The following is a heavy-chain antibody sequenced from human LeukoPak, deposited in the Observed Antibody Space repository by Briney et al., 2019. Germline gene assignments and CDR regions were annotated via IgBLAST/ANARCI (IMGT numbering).Heavy chain of an antibody. CDR1: GGTFGRYA. CDR3: ARGDYYDSSGLFDY. J-gene: IGHJ4*02. Sequence: ASVKVSCKASGGTFGRYAISWVRQAPGQGLEWMGRIIPIFGTPNYAQKFQGRVTISADKSTNTAYMEVTSLRSEDTAVYYCARGDYYDSSGLFDYWGQGTLVTVSS. CDR2: IIPIFGTP. D-gene: IGHD3-22*01. V-gene: IGHV1-69*06.